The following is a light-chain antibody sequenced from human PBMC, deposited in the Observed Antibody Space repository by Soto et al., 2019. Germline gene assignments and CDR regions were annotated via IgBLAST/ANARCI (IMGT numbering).Light chain of an antibody. V-gene: IGLV2-23*01. CDR3: SSYAGHXVYV. CDR2: EGT. J-gene: IGLJ1*01. CDR1: SSDVWSYNL. Sequence: QSLLTQPASVSGSPVQSITISCTGTSSDVWSYNLVSWFQQLPGKVPKLIIYEGTKRPSGVSDRFSGSKSVYTASLTISGLHAEDAADYYCSSYAGHXVYVSGTGTKV.